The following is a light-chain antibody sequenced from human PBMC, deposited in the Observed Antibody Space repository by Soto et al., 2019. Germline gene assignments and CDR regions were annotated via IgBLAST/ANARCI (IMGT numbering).Light chain of an antibody. CDR1: QSISNY. CDR2: TTS. J-gene: IGKJ4*01. CDR3: QQSYSTPQT. Sequence: DIQMTQSPSSLSASVGDRVTISCRASQSISNYLTWYQQKSGKAPKLLIHTTSSLQSGVPSRFSASGTGTDFTLTISSLQPEDFATYYCQQSYSTPQTFGGGTKVEI. V-gene: IGKV1-39*01.